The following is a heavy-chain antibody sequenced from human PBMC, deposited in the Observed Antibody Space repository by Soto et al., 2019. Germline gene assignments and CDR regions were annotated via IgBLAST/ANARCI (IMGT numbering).Heavy chain of an antibody. D-gene: IGHD6-13*01. Sequence: ASVKVSCKASGYTFTSYGISWVRQAPGQGLEWMGWISAYNGNTNYAQKLKGRVTMTTDTSTSTVYMDLCSLRSEDTAMYYCARDLAAGDFWGQGTLVTVSS. J-gene: IGHJ4*02. V-gene: IGHV1-18*01. CDR3: ARDLAAGDF. CDR2: ISAYNGNT. CDR1: GYTFTSYG.